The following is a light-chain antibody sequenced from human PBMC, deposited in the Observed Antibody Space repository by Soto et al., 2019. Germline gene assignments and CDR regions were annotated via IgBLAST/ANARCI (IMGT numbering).Light chain of an antibody. CDR3: QQYGSSQWT. Sequence: EIVLTQSPGTLSLSPGERATLSCRASQSVSSSYLAWYQQKPGQAPRLLIYGASSRATGIPDRFSGSGSGTVFTLTISRLETAEFAVYYCQQYGSSQWTFGQGTKVEIK. CDR1: QSVSSSY. V-gene: IGKV3-20*01. J-gene: IGKJ1*01. CDR2: GAS.